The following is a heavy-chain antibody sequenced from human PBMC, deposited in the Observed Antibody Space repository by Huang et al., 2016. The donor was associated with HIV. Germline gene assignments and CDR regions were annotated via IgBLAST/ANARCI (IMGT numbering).Heavy chain of an antibody. CDR2: IYYSGRT. CDR1: GNSIRSGGHY. V-gene: IGHV4-30-4*08. J-gene: IGHJ4*02. CDR3: ARSLYDSSGSSLNYFDY. Sequence: QVQLQESGPGLVKPSQTLSLKCTVSGNSIRSGGHYWSWIRQPPGKGLEWIGFIYYSGRTYYNPSLKRRGTISVDTAKNQFSLKLGSVTAADAAVYYCARSLYDSSGSSLNYFDYWGLGTLVTVSS. D-gene: IGHD3-22*01.